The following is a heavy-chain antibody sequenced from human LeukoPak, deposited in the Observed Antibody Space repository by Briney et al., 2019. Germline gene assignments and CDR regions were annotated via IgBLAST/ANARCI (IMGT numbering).Heavy chain of an antibody. CDR1: GGSITSNY. CDR3: ARGADYDTHSSYFGP. CDR2: IYYTGST. J-gene: IGHJ5*02. Sequence: SETLTLTCTVSGGSITSNYWSWIRQPPGKGLEYIGYIYYTGSTNYNPSLKSRVTISVDTSKNQFSLKMRFLTAADTAVYYCARGADYDTHSSYFGPWGQGTLVTVSS. V-gene: IGHV4-59*01. D-gene: IGHD3-22*01.